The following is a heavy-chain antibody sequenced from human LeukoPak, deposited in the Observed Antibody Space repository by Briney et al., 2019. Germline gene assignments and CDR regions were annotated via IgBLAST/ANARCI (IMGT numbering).Heavy chain of an antibody. Sequence: SETLSLTCSVAGGSISTYYWSWIRQPAGKGLDWIGRISASGNTNYNPSLKSRVTMSVDTSMNLFALKLSSVTAADTAVYYCARQGVATAIDYWGQGTLVTVSS. J-gene: IGHJ4*02. CDR3: ARQGVATAIDY. V-gene: IGHV4-4*07. CDR1: GGSISTYY. CDR2: ISASGNT. D-gene: IGHD2-21*02.